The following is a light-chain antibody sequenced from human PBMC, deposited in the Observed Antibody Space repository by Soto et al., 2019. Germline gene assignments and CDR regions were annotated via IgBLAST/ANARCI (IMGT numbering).Light chain of an antibody. V-gene: IGKV3-20*01. Sequence: EIVLTQSPGTLSFSPGERATLSCRASQSVSSSYLAWYQQKPGQAPRLLIYGASSRATGIPDRFSGSGSGTDFTLTISRLEPEDSAVYYCQQYGSSPLTFGGGTKVDIK. J-gene: IGKJ4*01. CDR1: QSVSSSY. CDR2: GAS. CDR3: QQYGSSPLT.